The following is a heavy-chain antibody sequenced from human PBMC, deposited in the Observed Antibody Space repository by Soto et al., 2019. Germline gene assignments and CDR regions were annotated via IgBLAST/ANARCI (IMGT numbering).Heavy chain of an antibody. Sequence: EVQLLESGGGLVQPGGSLRLSCAASGFTFSSYAMSWVRQAPGKGLEWVSAISGSGGSTYYADSVKGRFTISRDNSKNTLYLQMNSLRAEDTAVYYCAKDRTAVFDYYYYMDVWGKGTTVTVSS. D-gene: IGHD6-19*01. V-gene: IGHV3-23*01. CDR2: ISGSGGST. CDR3: AKDRTAVFDYYYYMDV. CDR1: GFTFSSYA. J-gene: IGHJ6*03.